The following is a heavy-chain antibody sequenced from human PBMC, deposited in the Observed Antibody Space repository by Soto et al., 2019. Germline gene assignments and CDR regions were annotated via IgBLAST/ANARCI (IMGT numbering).Heavy chain of an antibody. D-gene: IGHD5-18*01. CDR2: ISNDGNRQ. V-gene: IGHV3-30-3*01. J-gene: IGHJ3*02. CDR1: GFSFSSQA. Sequence: QEQLMESGGGVVQPGRSLRLSCVASGFSFSSQAIHWVRQAPGQRLEGVAAISNDGNRQLYADSVKDRFTISRDNSRNTLDLQMNNLRTEDTGVYVCASDIYSYGSVGTPDIWGQGTMVTVSS. CDR3: ASDIYSYGSVGTPDI.